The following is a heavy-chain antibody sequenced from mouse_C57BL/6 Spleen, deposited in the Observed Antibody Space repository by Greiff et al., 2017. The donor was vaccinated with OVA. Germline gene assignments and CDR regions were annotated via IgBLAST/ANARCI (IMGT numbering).Heavy chain of an antibody. Sequence: VQVVESGAELARPGASVKMSCKASGYTFTSYTMHWVKQRPGQGLEWIGYINPSSGYTKYNQKFKDKATLTADKSSSTAYMQLSSLTSEDSAVYYCARGGYFDYWGQGTTLTVSS. CDR1: GYTFTSYT. CDR3: ARGGYFDY. CDR2: INPSSGYT. V-gene: IGHV1-4*01. J-gene: IGHJ2*01.